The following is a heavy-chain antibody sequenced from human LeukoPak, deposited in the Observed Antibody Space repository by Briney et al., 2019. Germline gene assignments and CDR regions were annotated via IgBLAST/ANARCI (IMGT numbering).Heavy chain of an antibody. J-gene: IGHJ4*02. Sequence: GGSLRLSCATSGFTYSSCVMAWVRQAPGKGLEWVSSISGSGGSTYYADSVKGRFTISRDNSMNTLYLQMNSLAAEDTAVYYCAKRHCSSTHCYAFDYWGQGTLVTVSS. CDR1: GFTYSSCV. CDR2: ISGSGGST. D-gene: IGHD2-2*01. V-gene: IGHV3-23*01. CDR3: AKRHCSSTHCYAFDY.